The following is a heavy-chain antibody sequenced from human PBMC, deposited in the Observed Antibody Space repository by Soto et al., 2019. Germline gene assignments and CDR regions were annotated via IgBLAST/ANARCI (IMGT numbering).Heavy chain of an antibody. V-gene: IGHV3-15*01. CDR3: TTSNLGVDF. CDR1: GLIFSDVW. CDR2: IKTKPDDGTI. J-gene: IGHJ4*02. D-gene: IGHD1-1*01. Sequence: PGGSLRLSCAASGLIFSDVWMTWVRQAPGKGLEWVGRIKTKPDDGTIDYAAPVRGRLTISRDDSKNTLYLRMTSLTPDDTGVYYCTTSNLGVDFWGPGTLVTVSS.